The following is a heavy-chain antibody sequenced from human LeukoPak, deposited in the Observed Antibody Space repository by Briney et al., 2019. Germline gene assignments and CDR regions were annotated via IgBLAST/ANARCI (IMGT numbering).Heavy chain of an antibody. D-gene: IGHD6-19*01. CDR2: INVNSGAT. CDR1: GYTFTAYY. V-gene: IGHV1-2*02. CDR3: ARDRGYSSGLLGY. Sequence: RASVKVSCKASGYTFTAYYLHWARQAPGQGLEWMGWINVNSGATDYAQKFQGRVTMTRDTSISSAYMELSRLTSDDTALYYCARDRGYSSGLLGYWGQGTLVTVSS. J-gene: IGHJ4*02.